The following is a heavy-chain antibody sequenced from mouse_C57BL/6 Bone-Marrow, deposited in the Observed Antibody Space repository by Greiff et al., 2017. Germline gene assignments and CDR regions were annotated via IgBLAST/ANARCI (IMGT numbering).Heavy chain of an antibody. CDR2: ISPENGDT. V-gene: IGHV14-4*01. CDR1: GFNFQDDY. Sequence: VQLQQSGAELVRPGASVKLSCTASGFNFQDDYMNWVKQRPEQGLEWIGWISPENGDTEYASKFQGKATITADTSSNTAYLQLSSLTSEDTAVYYCTTGGPKEVFDYWGQGTTLTVSS. CDR3: TTGGPKEVFDY. J-gene: IGHJ2*01.